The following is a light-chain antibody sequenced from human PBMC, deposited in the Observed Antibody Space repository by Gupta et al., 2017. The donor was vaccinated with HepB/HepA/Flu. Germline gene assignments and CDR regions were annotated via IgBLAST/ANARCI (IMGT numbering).Light chain of an antibody. V-gene: IGLV2-14*01. CDR3: CSHAATNF. Sequence: QSALTPPPSVSGSPGQSITVSCTGSSGDIGRYNYVSWYQQYPGKAPKLILSEVSNRPSGVSDRFSGSKSGTTASLTISGLQAEDEADYYCCSHAATNFFGSGTHVTVL. CDR1: SGDIGRYNY. CDR2: EVS. J-gene: IGLJ1*01.